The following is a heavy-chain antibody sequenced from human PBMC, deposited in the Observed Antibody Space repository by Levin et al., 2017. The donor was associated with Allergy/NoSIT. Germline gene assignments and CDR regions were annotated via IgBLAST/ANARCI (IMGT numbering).Heavy chain of an antibody. D-gene: IGHD3-22*01. CDR3: ARDGDSSGYYYYYDGMDG. Sequence: GGSLRLSCAASGFTFSSYWMHWVRQAPGKGLVWVSRINSDGSSTSYADSVKGRFTISRDNAKNTLYLQMNSLRAEDTAVYYCARDGDSSGYYYYYDGMDGWGQGTTVTVSS. CDR2: INSDGSST. J-gene: IGHJ6*02. V-gene: IGHV3-74*01. CDR1: GFTFSSYW.